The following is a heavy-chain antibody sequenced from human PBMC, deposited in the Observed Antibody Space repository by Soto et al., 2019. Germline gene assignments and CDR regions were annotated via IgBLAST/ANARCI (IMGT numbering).Heavy chain of an antibody. D-gene: IGHD2-15*01. V-gene: IGHV4-59*01. J-gene: IGHJ4*01. CDR3: ARAHAPTLPFDY. CDR2: IFHSGNA. Sequence: ETLSLTCTVSGGSIRNVYWSWIRQAPGKGLEWIGFIFHSGNAKYNPSLKSRVTISVDTSKNQFSLSLDSVTAADTAVYFCARAHAPTLPFDYWGQGTLVTVSS. CDR1: GGSIRNVY.